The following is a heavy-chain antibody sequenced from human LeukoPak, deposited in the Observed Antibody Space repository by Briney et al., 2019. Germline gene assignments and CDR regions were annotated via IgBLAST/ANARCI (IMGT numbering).Heavy chain of an antibody. V-gene: IGHV1-24*01. CDR3: ATGDRGTSAKWDAYYYYGRDV. CDR2: FDPEGGET. J-gene: IGHJ6*02. CDR1: GYTLTELS. Sequence: GASVRVSFKVSGYTLTELSMHWVRQAPGKGREWMGGFDPEGGETIYAQKYHGRVTITEDTSTDTAYMELSSLRSEDTAVYYCATGDRGTSAKWDAYYYYGRDVWGQGTTVTVSS. D-gene: IGHD2-2*01.